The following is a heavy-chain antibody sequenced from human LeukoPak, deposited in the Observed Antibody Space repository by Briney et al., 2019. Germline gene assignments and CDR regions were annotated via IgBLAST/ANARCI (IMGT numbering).Heavy chain of an antibody. CDR2: INCSGST. CDR3: ARLDSGDYFFDY. D-gene: IGHD4-17*01. Sequence: SETLSLTCTVSGGSISSYYWSWIRQPPGKGLEWIGYINCSGSTNYNPSLKSRVTISVDTSKNQFSLGLRSVTAADTAVYYCARLDSGDYFFDYWGQGTLVTVSS. V-gene: IGHV4-59*08. J-gene: IGHJ4*02. CDR1: GGSISSYY.